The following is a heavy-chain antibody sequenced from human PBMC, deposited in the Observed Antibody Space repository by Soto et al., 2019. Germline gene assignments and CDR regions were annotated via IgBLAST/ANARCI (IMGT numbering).Heavy chain of an antibody. CDR3: AGDPDSHYNDSHAYSYP. CDR1: GYTFTSYA. V-gene: IGHV1-3*01. Sequence: VASVKVSCKASGYTFTSYAIHWVRQAPGQRLEWMGWINAGNGNTKSSQKFQGRVTITADKFTGTAYMELTRLRSDDTAVYYCAGDPDSHYNDSHAYSYPWGQGTLVTVS. D-gene: IGHD3-22*01. J-gene: IGHJ5*02. CDR2: INAGNGNT.